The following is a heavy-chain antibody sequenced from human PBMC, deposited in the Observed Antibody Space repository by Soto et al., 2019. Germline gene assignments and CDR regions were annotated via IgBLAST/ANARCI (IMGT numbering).Heavy chain of an antibody. V-gene: IGHV3-30*03. D-gene: IGHD1-1*01. CDR3: ATVSPEINWNDFDY. CDR1: GFTFSSYG. J-gene: IGHJ4*02. Sequence: GSRRLSCAASGFTFSSYGMHWVRQAPGEGLEWVAVISYDGSNKYYEDSVKGRFTISRDNSKNTLYLQMNSLRAEDTAVYYCATVSPEINWNDFDYWGQQTPVTVSS. CDR2: ISYDGSNK.